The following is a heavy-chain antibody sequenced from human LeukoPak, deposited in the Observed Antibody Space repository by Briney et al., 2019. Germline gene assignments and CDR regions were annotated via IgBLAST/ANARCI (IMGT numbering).Heavy chain of an antibody. J-gene: IGHJ3*02. Sequence: SETLSLTCTVSGGSISDYYWNWIRQPPGKGLEWIGYIYSSGSTNYNPSLKSRVTISLDTSKNQFSLKLSSVTAADTAVYYCARMGDYYDSSGYRHDAFDIWGQGTMVTVSS. V-gene: IGHV4-59*01. CDR1: GGSISDYY. CDR3: ARMGDYYDSSGYRHDAFDI. D-gene: IGHD3-22*01. CDR2: IYSSGST.